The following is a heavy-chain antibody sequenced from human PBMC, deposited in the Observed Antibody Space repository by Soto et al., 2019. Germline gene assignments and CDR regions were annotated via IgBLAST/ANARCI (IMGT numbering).Heavy chain of an antibody. V-gene: IGHV5-51*01. CDR3: ARQHDSSGYYSDYFDY. J-gene: IGHJ4*02. Sequence: PGESLKISCKGSGYSFTSYWIGWVRQMPGKGLEWMGIIYPGDSNTRYSPSFQGQVTISADKSISTAYLQWSSLKASDTAMYYCARQHDSSGYYSDYFDYWGQGTLVTVSS. CDR1: GYSFTSYW. D-gene: IGHD3-22*01. CDR2: IYPGDSNT.